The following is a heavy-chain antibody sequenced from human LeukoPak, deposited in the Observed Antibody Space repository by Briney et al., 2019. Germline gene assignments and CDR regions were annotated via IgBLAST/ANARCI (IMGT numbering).Heavy chain of an antibody. Sequence: SQTLSPTCTVSGGSISSGSYYWSWIRQPAGKGLEWIGRIYTSGSTNYNPSLKSRVTISVDTSKNQFSLKLSSVTAADTAVYYCARGGGSSWYGYYYYMDVWGKGTTVTVSS. CDR3: ARGGGSSWYGYYYYMDV. CDR2: IYTSGST. J-gene: IGHJ6*03. CDR1: GGSISSGSYY. V-gene: IGHV4-61*02. D-gene: IGHD6-13*01.